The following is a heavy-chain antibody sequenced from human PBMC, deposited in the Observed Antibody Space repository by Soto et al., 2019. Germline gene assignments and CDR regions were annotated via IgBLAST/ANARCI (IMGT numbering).Heavy chain of an antibody. CDR2: IIPIIGII. J-gene: IGHJ5*02. Sequence: QVQLVQSGAEVQKPGSSVKVSCKASGGTFSTYTITWVRQAPGQGLEWMGRIIPIIGIINYAQKFQGRVTISADKSPGKAYMELTGLSSDDTAVYYCAGDPDSHYNDSHASSYPWGQGTLVTVSS. V-gene: IGHV1-69*08. CDR3: AGDPDSHYNDSHASSYP. D-gene: IGHD4-4*01. CDR1: GGTFSTYT.